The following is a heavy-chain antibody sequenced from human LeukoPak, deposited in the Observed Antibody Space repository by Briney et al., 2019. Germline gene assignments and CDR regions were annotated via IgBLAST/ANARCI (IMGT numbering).Heavy chain of an antibody. D-gene: IGHD5-24*01. CDR3: TRGGGYNSNDY. CDR2: ISGSSSYT. J-gene: IGHJ4*02. V-gene: IGHV3-11*05. CDR1: GFTFSDYY. Sequence: GGSLRLSCAASGFTFSDYYMSWIRQAPGKGLEWVSYISGSSSYTNYADSVKGRFTISRDNAKNSQYLQMDSLRAEDTAVYYCTRGGGYNSNDYWGQGALVTVSS.